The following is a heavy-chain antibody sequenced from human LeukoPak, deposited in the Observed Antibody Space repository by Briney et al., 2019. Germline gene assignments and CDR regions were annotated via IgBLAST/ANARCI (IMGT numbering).Heavy chain of an antibody. D-gene: IGHD3-10*01. CDR2: ISGSGDST. CDR1: GFTFSSYA. Sequence: PGGSLRLSCAASGFTFSSYAMHWVRQAPGKGLEWVSSISGSGDSTYYASSVRGRFTVSRDNSQNTLYLQMNSLRAEDTAIYYCAKDLGGGMYYFDYWGQGTLVTVSS. V-gene: IGHV3-23*01. CDR3: AKDLGGGMYYFDY. J-gene: IGHJ4*02.